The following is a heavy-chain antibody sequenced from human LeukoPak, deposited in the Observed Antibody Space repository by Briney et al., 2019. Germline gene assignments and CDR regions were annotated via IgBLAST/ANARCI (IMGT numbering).Heavy chain of an antibody. D-gene: IGHD4-17*01. V-gene: IGHV4-59*01. Sequence: SETLSLTCTVSGGSISSYYWSWIRQPPGKGLEWIGYISYSGTTNYNPSLRSRVTISLDTSKNQFSLKLTSVTAADTAVYYCARDPAKYGDYDYWGQGTLVTVSS. J-gene: IGHJ4*02. CDR2: ISYSGTT. CDR1: GGSISSYY. CDR3: ARDPAKYGDYDY.